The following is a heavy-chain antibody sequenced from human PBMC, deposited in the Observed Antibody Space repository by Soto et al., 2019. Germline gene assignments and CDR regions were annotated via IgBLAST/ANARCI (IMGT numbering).Heavy chain of an antibody. D-gene: IGHD4-17*01. CDR2: IYYDGSNK. V-gene: IGHV3-33*01. J-gene: IGHJ4*02. CDR1: GFAFSAYG. Sequence: QVHLVESGGGVVQPGRSLRLSCAASGFAFSAYGMHWVRQAPGKGLEWVAMIYYDGSNKYYADSVKGRFTISRDNSKNTLYLQMSSLRAEDTALYYRARVGGTVTSDYWGQGTLVTVSS. CDR3: ARVGGTVTSDY.